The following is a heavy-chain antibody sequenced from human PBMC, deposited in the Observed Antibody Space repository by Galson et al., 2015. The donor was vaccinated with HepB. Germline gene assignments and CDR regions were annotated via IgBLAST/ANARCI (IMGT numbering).Heavy chain of an antibody. D-gene: IGHD5-12*01. CDR1: GFTFSSYS. V-gene: IGHV3-21*01. CDR3: ARGAYSGYGITFY. CDR2: ISSSSSYI. J-gene: IGHJ4*02. Sequence: SLRLSCAASGFTFSSYSMNWVRQAPGKGLEWVSSISSSSSYIYYADSVKGRFTISRDNAKNSLYLQMNSLRAEDTAVYYCARGAYSGYGITFYWGQGTLVTVSS.